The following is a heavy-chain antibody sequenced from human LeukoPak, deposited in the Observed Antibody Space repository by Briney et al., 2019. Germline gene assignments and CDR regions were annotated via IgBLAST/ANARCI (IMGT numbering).Heavy chain of an antibody. CDR1: GFTFSSYE. D-gene: IGHD6-13*01. J-gene: IGHJ3*02. CDR3: AREQQLVWFSAFDI. V-gene: IGHV3-7*01. Sequence: PGGSLRLSCAASGFTFSSYEMNWVRQAPGKGLEWVANIKQDGSEKYYVDSVKGRFTISRDNAKNSLYLQMNSLRAEDTAVYYCAREQQLVWFSAFDIWGQGTMVTVSS. CDR2: IKQDGSEK.